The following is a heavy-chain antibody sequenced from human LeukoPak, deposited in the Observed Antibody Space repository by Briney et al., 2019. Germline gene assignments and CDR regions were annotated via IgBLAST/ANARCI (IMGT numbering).Heavy chain of an antibody. CDR1: GGTFSSYA. V-gene: IGHV1-69*13. J-gene: IGHJ4*02. D-gene: IGHD3-22*01. CDR3: ATASYYDSSGYYPRFDY. CDR2: IIPIFGTA. Sequence: GASVKVSCKASGGTFSSYAISWVRQAPGQGLEWMGGIIPIFGTANYAQKFQGRVTITADESTSTAYMELSSLRSEDTAVYYCATASYYDSSGYYPRFDYWGQGTLVTVSS.